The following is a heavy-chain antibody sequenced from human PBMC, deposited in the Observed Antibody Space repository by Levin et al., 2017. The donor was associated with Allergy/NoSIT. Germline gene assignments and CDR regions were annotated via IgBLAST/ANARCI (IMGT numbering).Heavy chain of an antibody. J-gene: IGHJ6*02. CDR3: ARENYDRVMFMDV. D-gene: IGHD1-7*01. Sequence: GESLKISCAASGFTFSSYGMHWVRQAPGKGLEWVAVIWYDGSNKYYADSVKGRFTISRDNSKNTLYLQMNSLRAEDTAVYYCARENYDRVMFMDVWGQGTTVTVSS. CDR2: IWYDGSNK. CDR1: GFTFSSYG. V-gene: IGHV3-33*01.